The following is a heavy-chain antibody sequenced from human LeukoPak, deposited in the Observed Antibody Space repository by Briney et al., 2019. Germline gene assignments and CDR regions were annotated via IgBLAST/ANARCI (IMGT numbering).Heavy chain of an antibody. CDR1: GCTFTSYG. J-gene: IGHJ4*02. V-gene: IGHV1-18*01. Sequence: ASVKVSCKASGCTFTSYGISWVRQAPGQGLEWMGWISAYNGNTNYAQKLQGRVTMTTDTSTSTAYMELRNLRSDDTAVYYCARDLYSSGWSLADYWGQGTLVTVSS. D-gene: IGHD6-19*01. CDR3: ARDLYSSGWSLADY. CDR2: ISAYNGNT.